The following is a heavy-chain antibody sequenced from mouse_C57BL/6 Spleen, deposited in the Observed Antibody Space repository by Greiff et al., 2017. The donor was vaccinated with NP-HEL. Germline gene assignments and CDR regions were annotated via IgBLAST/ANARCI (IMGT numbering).Heavy chain of an antibody. V-gene: IGHV1-72*01. J-gene: IGHJ4*01. Sequence: VQLQQSGAELVKPGASVKLSCTASGYTFTSYWMHWVQQTPGRGLEWIGRIDPNSGGTKYNEKFKSKATLTVDKPSSTVYMQLSRLTSEDSAVYYCASDNYVNYAMDYWGQGTSVTVSS. CDR1: GYTFTSYW. CDR3: ASDNYVNYAMDY. CDR2: IDPNSGGT. D-gene: IGHD1-3*01.